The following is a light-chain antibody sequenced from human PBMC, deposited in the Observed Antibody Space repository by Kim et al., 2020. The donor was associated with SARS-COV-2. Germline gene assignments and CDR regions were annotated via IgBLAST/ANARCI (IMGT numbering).Light chain of an antibody. CDR2: GKN. Sequence: ALGQKVRITCQGDSLRSYYASWYQKRPGQAPVIVIYGKNNRPSGIPDRFSGASSGNTASLTITGAQAEDEADYYCNSRNSSGNRVVFGGGTQLTVL. J-gene: IGLJ2*01. V-gene: IGLV3-19*01. CDR3: NSRNSSGNRVV. CDR1: SLRSYY.